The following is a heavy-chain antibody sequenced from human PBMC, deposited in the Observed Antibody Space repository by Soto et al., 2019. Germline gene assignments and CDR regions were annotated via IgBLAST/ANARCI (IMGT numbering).Heavy chain of an antibody. V-gene: IGHV5-51*01. D-gene: IGHD6-6*01. CDR2: IYPGDSDT. CDR3: ARTRSFTLGFYYDGMDV. CDR1: GYSFASYW. Sequence: GESLKISCKGSGYSFASYWIGWVRQMPGKDLEWMGIIYPGDSDTRYSPSFQGQVTISADKSLRTAYLQWTSLKASDTALYYCARTRSFTLGFYYDGMDVWGQGTTVTVSS. J-gene: IGHJ6*02.